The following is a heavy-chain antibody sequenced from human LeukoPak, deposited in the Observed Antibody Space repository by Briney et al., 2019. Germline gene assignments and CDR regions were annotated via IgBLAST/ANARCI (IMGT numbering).Heavy chain of an antibody. V-gene: IGHV1-18*01. CDR2: ISAYNDNT. D-gene: IGHD1-26*01. J-gene: IGHJ4*02. Sequence: ASVKVSCKASGYTFTNYDISWVRQAPGRGLEWMGWISAYNDNTNYARKLQGRVTMTTDTSTSTAYMELRSLRSDDTAVYYCAREHSGSYSQPLDYFDYWGQGTLVTVSS. CDR3: AREHSGSYSQPLDYFDY. CDR1: GYTFTNYD.